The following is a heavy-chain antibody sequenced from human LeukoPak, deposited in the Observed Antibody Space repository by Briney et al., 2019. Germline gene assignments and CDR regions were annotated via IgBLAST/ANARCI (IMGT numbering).Heavy chain of an antibody. Sequence: GGSLRLSCAASGFTFSNYSMNWVRHAPGKGLEWVSYISSGSITIYYADSVKGRFTISRDNAKNSLYLQMNSLRAEDTAVYYCARETYSYDSSGYYYPSGFDYWGQGTLVTVSS. V-gene: IGHV3-48*01. CDR1: GFTFSNYS. CDR3: ARETYSYDSSGYYYPSGFDY. J-gene: IGHJ4*02. D-gene: IGHD3-22*01. CDR2: ISSGSITI.